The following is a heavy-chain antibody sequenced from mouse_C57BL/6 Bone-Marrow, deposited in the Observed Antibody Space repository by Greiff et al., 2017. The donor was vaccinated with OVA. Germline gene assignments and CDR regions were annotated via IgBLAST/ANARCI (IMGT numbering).Heavy chain of an antibody. CDR2: ISDGGSYT. CDR1: GFTFSSYA. V-gene: IGHV5-4*01. D-gene: IGHD4-1*01. Sequence: EVKLVESGGGLVKPGGSLKLSCAASGFTFSSYAMSWVRQTPEKRLAWVATISDGGSYTYYPDNVKGRFTISRDNAKNNLYLQMSHLKSEDTAMYYCAREGDWDAYFDVWGTGTTVTVSS. J-gene: IGHJ1*03. CDR3: AREGDWDAYFDV.